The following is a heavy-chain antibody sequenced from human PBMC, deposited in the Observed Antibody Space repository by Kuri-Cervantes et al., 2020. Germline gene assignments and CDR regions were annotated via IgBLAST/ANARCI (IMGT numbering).Heavy chain of an antibody. CDR1: GYTFTGYD. Sequence: ASVKVSCKASGYTFTGYDINWVRQATGQGLEWMGWMNPNSGGTNYAQKFQGWVTMTRDTSISTAYMELSRLRSDDTAVYYCAREAKGSNWFDPWGQGTLVTVSS. CDR2: MNPNSGGT. D-gene: IGHD3-10*01. J-gene: IGHJ5*02. V-gene: IGHV1-2*04. CDR3: AREAKGSNWFDP.